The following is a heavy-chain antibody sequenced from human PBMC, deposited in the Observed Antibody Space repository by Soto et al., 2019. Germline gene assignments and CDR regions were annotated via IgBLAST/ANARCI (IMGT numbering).Heavy chain of an antibody. V-gene: IGHV4-61*01. D-gene: IGHD6-13*01. CDR2: IYYSGST. CDR3: ARGHPRGSSWYSGWFDP. J-gene: IGHJ5*02. Sequence: SETLSLTCTVSGGSVSSGSYYWSWIRQPPGKGLEWIGYIYYSGSTNYNPSLKSRVTISVDTSKNQFSLKLSSVTAADTAVYYCARGHPRGSSWYSGWFDPWGQGTLVTVSS. CDR1: GGSVSSGSYY.